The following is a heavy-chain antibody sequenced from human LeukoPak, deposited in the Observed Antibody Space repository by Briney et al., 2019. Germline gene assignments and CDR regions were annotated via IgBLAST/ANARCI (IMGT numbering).Heavy chain of an antibody. D-gene: IGHD3-10*01. CDR3: ARGSGRPNSYYYYMDV. J-gene: IGHJ6*03. CDR2: ISAYNGDT. V-gene: IGHV1-18*01. Sequence: ASVKVSCKASGGTFISYGISWVRQAPGQGLEWMGWISAYNGDTNYAQKLQGRVTMTTDTSTSTAYMELRSLRSDDTAVYYCARGSGRPNSYYYYMDVWGKGTTVTISS. CDR1: GGTFISYG.